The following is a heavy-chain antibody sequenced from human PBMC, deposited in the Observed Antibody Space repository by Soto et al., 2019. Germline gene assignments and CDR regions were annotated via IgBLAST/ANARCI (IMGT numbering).Heavy chain of an antibody. D-gene: IGHD3-3*01. CDR2: SSKNGGTT. V-gene: IGHV3-48*03. Sequence: GGSLRLSCVVFGFTFSSHEMNWVRQAPGKGPEWDSKSSKNGGTTSYADSVKGRFTISRDNARYSLYLHMNSLRAEEMAVYYCARDRSLIFAVPPYGMDVWGQGTTVTVSS. CDR1: GFTFSSHE. J-gene: IGHJ6*02. CDR3: ARDRSLIFAVPPYGMDV.